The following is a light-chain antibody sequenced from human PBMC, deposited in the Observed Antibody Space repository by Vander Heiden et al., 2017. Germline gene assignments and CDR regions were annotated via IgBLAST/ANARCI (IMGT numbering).Light chain of an antibody. Sequence: QSALTQPAPVSVSPGQSITISFTGTSSDVGGYNYVSWYQQHPGKAPKLMIYEVSSRPSGVSNRFSGSKSGNTASLTISGLQAEDEADYYCSSYTSSSTLYVFGTGTKVTVL. CDR2: EVS. V-gene: IGLV2-14*01. J-gene: IGLJ1*01. CDR3: SSYTSSSTLYV. CDR1: SSDVGGYNY.